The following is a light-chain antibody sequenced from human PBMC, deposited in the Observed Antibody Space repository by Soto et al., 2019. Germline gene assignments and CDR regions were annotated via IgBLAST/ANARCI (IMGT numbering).Light chain of an antibody. Sequence: EIVMTQSPATLPVSPGERATLSCRASQSVSGNLAWYQQKPGQAPRLLIYGASTRATGIPARFSGSGSGTEFTLTISSLLSEDFAVYYCQQYNNWPPFTFGPGTKVDIK. J-gene: IGKJ3*01. CDR2: GAS. V-gene: IGKV3-15*01. CDR1: QSVSGN. CDR3: QQYNNWPPFT.